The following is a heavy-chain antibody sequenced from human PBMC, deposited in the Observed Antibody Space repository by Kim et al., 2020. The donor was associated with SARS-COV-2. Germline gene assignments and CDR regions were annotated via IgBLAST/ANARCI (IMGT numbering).Heavy chain of an antibody. V-gene: IGHV5-51*01. D-gene: IGHD5-12*01. CDR1: GYSFTSYW. J-gene: IGHJ5*02. CDR2: IYPGDSDT. CDR3: ARRGRANSGYDYWFDP. Sequence: GESLKISCKGSGYSFTSYWIGWVRQMPGKGLEWMGIIYPGDSDTRYSPSFQGQVTISADQSISTAYLQWSSLKASDTAMYYCARRGRANSGYDYWFDPWGQGTLVTVSS.